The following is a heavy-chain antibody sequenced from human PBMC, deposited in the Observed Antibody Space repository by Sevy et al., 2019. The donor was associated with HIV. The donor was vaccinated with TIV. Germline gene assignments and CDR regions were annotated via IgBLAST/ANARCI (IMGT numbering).Heavy chain of an antibody. CDR2: ISGSGGYT. CDR3: AGGSWSGFDY. D-gene: IGHD3-3*01. CDR1: GFIFSSYV. V-gene: IGHV3-23*01. J-gene: IGHJ4*02. Sequence: GGSLRLSCAASGFIFSSYVMNWVRQPPGKGLEWVSGISGSGGYTYYADSVKGRFTISRDNSNKILYLEMNTLRVEDTAVYYCAGGSWSGFDYWGQGTLVTVSS.